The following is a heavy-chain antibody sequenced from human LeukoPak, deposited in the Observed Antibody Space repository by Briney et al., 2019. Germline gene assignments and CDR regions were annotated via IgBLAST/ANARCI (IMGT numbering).Heavy chain of an antibody. V-gene: IGHV3-23*01. Sequence: GGSLRLSCAVSGITLSSYAMSWVRQAPGKGLEWVSAISGSGGSAYYADSVKGRFTISRDNSKNTLYLQMNSLRAEDTAVYYCAKDPSPGSGSDYWGQGTLVTVSS. CDR2: ISGSGGSA. CDR1: GITLSSYA. J-gene: IGHJ4*02. CDR3: AKDPSPGSGSDY. D-gene: IGHD3-10*01.